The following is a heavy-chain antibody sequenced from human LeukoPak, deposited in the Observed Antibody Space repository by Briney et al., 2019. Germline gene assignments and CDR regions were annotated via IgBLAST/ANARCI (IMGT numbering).Heavy chain of an antibody. D-gene: IGHD5-24*01. CDR1: GVSFSDYY. CDR3: ARGGRWLQF. V-gene: IGHV4-34*01. CDR2: INHSGST. Sequence: ASETLSLTCAVYGVSFSDYYWSWIRQPPGKGLEWIGEINHSGSTNYNPSLKSRVTISVDTSKNQFSLKLSSVTAADTAVYYCARGGRWLQFWGQGTLVTVSS. J-gene: IGHJ4*02.